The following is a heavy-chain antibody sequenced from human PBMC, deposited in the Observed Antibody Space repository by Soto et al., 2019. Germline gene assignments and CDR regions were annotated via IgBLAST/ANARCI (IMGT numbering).Heavy chain of an antibody. CDR1: GYSFTSYL. V-gene: IGHV5-51*01. J-gene: IGHJ3*02. Sequence: PXESLKIFCKGSGYSFTSYLLVWVRQMPGKGLEWMGIIYPGDSDTRYSPSFQGQVTISADKSISTAYLQWRSLKASDTAMYYCARREVVVTDDAFDIWGQGTMVTVSS. CDR2: IYPGDSDT. CDR3: ARREVVVTDDAFDI. D-gene: IGHD2-21*02.